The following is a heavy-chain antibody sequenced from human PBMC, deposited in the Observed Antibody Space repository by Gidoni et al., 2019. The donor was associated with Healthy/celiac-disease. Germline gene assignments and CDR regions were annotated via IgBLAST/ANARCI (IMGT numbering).Heavy chain of an antibody. J-gene: IGHJ4*02. V-gene: IGHV1-2*04. Sequence: QVQLVQSGAEVKKPGASVKVSCKASGYTFTGYYMHWVRQAPGQGLEWMGWINPNSGGTNYAQKFQGWVTMTRDTSISTAYMELSRLRSDDTAVYYCALPLGYCSGGSCYWPLGYWGQGTLVTVSS. D-gene: IGHD2-15*01. CDR2: INPNSGGT. CDR3: ALPLGYCSGGSCYWPLGY. CDR1: GYTFTGYY.